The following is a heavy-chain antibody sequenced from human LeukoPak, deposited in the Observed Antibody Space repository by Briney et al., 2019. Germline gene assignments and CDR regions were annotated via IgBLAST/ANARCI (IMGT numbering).Heavy chain of an antibody. D-gene: IGHD2-2*01. CDR2: IYHAGTT. V-gene: IGHV4-4*02. J-gene: IGHJ4*02. Sequence: SETLSLTCAVSGASISSSNWWSWARRPPGKGLEWIGEIYHAGTTNYNPSLESRVTISVDNSRNQLSLQLTSVTAADTAVYYCMRTYCSNTRCHYFDSWGQGTLVTVSS. CDR1: GASISSSNW. CDR3: MRTYCSNTRCHYFDS.